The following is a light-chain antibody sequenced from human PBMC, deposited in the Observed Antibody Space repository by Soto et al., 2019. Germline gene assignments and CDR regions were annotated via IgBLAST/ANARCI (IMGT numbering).Light chain of an antibody. CDR1: QSVSSN. CDR3: QQHGSSPQT. V-gene: IGKV3-15*01. J-gene: IGKJ1*01. Sequence: EIVMTQSPATLPVSPGERATLSCRASQSVSSNLAWYQQKPGQAPRLLIYGASTGATGIPARFRGSGSGTDLTLTISSLEPEDFAVYYCQQHGSSPQTFGQGTKVDIK. CDR2: GAS.